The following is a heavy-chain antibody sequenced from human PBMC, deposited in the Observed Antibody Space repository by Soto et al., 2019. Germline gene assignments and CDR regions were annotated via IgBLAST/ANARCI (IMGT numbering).Heavy chain of an antibody. CDR2: INTDGSST. CDR1: GFTFSSYW. CDR3: ARRGSGVTRGLHY. D-gene: IGHD2-15*01. Sequence: EVQLVESGGGLVQPGGSLRLSCAASGFTFSSYWMHWVRQAPGKGLVWISRINTDGSSTSYVDSVQGRFTISRDNGKNTLFLQMNSLRGEDTAVYYYARRGSGVTRGLHYWGQGTRVTVSS. J-gene: IGHJ4*02. V-gene: IGHV3-74*01.